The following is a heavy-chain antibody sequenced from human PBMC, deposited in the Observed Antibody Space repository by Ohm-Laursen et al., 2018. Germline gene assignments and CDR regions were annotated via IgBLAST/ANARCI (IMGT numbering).Heavy chain of an antibody. Sequence: TLSLTCAVSGGSISSYYWSWIRQPPGKGLEWIGYIYYSGSTNYNPSLKSRVTISVDTSKNQFSLKLSSVTAADTAVYYCATYASSSYNYANFHHWGQGTLVTVSS. V-gene: IGHV4-59*01. CDR3: ATYASSSYNYANFHH. J-gene: IGHJ1*01. CDR1: GGSISSYY. CDR2: IYYSGST. D-gene: IGHD3-22*01.